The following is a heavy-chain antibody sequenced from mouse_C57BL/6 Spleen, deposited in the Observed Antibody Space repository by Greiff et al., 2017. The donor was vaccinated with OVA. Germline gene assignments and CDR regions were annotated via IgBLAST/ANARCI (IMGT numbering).Heavy chain of an antibody. CDR3: AIEIYYDNDEGFAY. CDR2: IHPSDSDT. Sequence: QVQLQQPGAELVKPGASVKVSCKASGYTFTSYWMHWVKQRPGQGIEWIGRIHPSDSDTNYNQKFKGKATLTVDKSSSTAYMQLSSLPSEDSEVYYCAIEIYYDNDEGFAYWGEGTLVTVS. CDR1: GYTFTSYW. V-gene: IGHV1-74*01. J-gene: IGHJ3*01. D-gene: IGHD2-4*01.